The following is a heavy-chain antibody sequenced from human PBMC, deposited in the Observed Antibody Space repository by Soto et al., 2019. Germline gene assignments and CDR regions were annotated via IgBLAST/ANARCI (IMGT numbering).Heavy chain of an antibody. Sequence: QLQLVESGGGVVQPGRSLRISCAATGFSFNFYAMYWVRQAPGKGLEWVAMISNDGSSENYADSVRGRFIISRDNSKKTLFLQMNSLRPEDTATYYCVRDSGANYGTFWYFDLWGRGTLVTVSS. CDR3: VRDSGANYGTFWYFDL. J-gene: IGHJ2*01. D-gene: IGHD5-18*01. V-gene: IGHV3-30-3*01. CDR2: ISNDGSSE. CDR1: GFSFNFYA.